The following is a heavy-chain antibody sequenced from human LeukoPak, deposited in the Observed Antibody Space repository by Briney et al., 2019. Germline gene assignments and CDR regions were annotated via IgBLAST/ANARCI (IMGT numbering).Heavy chain of an antibody. CDR1: GFTFSSYA. D-gene: IGHD6-19*01. CDR3: AKTFIAVANPIDY. CDR2: ISGGGTRT. Sequence: GGSLRLSCAASGFTFSSYAMSWVPQAPGKGLEWASVISGGGTRTYYADSVKGRFTISKDNSRNTLYLQMNSLRAEDTAVYYCAKTFIAVANPIDYWGQGTLVTVSS. J-gene: IGHJ4*02. V-gene: IGHV3-23*01.